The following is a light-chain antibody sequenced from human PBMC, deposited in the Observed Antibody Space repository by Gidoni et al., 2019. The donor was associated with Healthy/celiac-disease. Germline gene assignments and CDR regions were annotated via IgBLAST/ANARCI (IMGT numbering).Light chain of an antibody. CDR2: DAS. J-gene: IGKJ4*01. CDR1: QSVSSY. Sequence: ELVLTQSPATLSLSPGERATLSCRASQSVSSYLAWYQQKPGQAPRLLIYDASNRATGIPARFSGSGSGTDFTLTISSREPEDCAVYYWQQRSNWPLTFGGGTKVEIK. V-gene: IGKV3-11*01. CDR3: QQRSNWPLT.